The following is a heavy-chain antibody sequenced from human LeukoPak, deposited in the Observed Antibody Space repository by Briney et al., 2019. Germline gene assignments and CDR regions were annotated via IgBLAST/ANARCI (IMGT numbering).Heavy chain of an antibody. Sequence: GGSLRLSCAASGFTFSSYWMSWVRQAPGKGLEWVANIKQDGSEKYYVDSVKGRFTISRDNAENSLYLQMNSLRAEDTAVYYCARDPVRFLEWLPYHMDVWGKGTTVTVSS. CDR2: IKQDGSEK. D-gene: IGHD3-3*01. V-gene: IGHV3-7*01. J-gene: IGHJ6*03. CDR1: GFTFSSYW. CDR3: ARDPVRFLEWLPYHMDV.